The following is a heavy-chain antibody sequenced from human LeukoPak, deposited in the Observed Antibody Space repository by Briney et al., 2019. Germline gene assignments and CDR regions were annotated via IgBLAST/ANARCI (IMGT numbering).Heavy chain of an antibody. D-gene: IGHD6-19*01. CDR1: GYTFTGYY. CDR2: INPNSGGT. Sequence: ASVKVSCKASGYTFTGYYMHWVRQAPGQGLEWMGWINPNSGGTNYAQKFQGRVTMTRDTSISTAYMELSRLRSDDTAVYYCARDGISSGCYPDPYYFDHWGQGTLVTVSS. CDR3: ARDGISSGCYPDPYYFDH. V-gene: IGHV1-2*02. J-gene: IGHJ4*01.